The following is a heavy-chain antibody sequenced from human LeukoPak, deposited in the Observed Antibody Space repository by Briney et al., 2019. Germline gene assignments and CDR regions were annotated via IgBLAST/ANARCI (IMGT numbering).Heavy chain of an antibody. Sequence: GGSLRLSCAASGFTFSSYAMHWVRQAPGKGLEWVAVISYDGSNKYYADSVKGRFTISRDNSKNTLYLQMNSLKAEDTAVYYCARDRVGATDYFDYWGQGTLVTVSS. CDR1: GFTFSSYA. D-gene: IGHD1-26*01. V-gene: IGHV3-30-3*01. J-gene: IGHJ4*02. CDR2: ISYDGSNK. CDR3: ARDRVGATDYFDY.